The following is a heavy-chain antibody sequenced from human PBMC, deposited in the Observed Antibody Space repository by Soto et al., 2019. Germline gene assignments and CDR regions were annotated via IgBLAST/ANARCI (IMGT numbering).Heavy chain of an antibody. J-gene: IGHJ6*02. CDR2: INPNSGST. CDR3: ARYGRAGYYYGMDV. Sequence: SLKLSCKASGYTFTVYYMHWVRQAHGQGLEWMGWINPNSGSTNYAQKFQGWVTMTRDTSISTAYMELSRLRSDDTAVYYCARYGRAGYYYGMDVWGQGTTVTGSS. V-gene: IGHV1-2*04. D-gene: IGHD1-26*01. CDR1: GYTFTVYY.